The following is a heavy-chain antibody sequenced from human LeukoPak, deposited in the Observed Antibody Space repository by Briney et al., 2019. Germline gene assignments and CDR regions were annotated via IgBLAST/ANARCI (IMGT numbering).Heavy chain of an antibody. CDR1: GGSISSGSYY. J-gene: IGHJ4*02. CDR3: ARVADYYESSGYYDY. D-gene: IGHD3-22*01. CDR2: IYTSGST. V-gene: IGHV4-61*02. Sequence: SETLSLTCTVSGGSISSGSYYWSWIRQPAGKGLEWIGRIYTSGSTNYNPSLKSRVTISVDTSKNQFSLKLSSVTAADTAVYYCARVADYYESSGYYDYWGQGTLVTVSS.